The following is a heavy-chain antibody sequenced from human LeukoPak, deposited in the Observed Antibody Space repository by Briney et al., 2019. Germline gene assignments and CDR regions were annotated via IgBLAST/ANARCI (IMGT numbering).Heavy chain of an antibody. Sequence: PGGSLRLSCVVSGFTFSSYAMHWARQAPGKGLEWVAVISHDRSNNCHADSVKGRFTISRDNSKNTLYLQMNSLRVEDTAVYYYARDLSGSYMADYWGQGTLVTVSS. CDR1: GFTFSSYA. CDR3: ARDLSGSYMADY. D-gene: IGHD3-10*01. V-gene: IGHV3-30-3*01. CDR2: ISHDRSNN. J-gene: IGHJ4*02.